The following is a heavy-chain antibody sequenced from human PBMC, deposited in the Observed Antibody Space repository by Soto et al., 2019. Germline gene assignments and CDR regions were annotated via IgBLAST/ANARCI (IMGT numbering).Heavy chain of an antibody. J-gene: IGHJ3*01. CDR3: ARGQTAGDF. D-gene: IGHD2-21*02. CDR1: GYTFNSYG. CDR2: IRVKNGNT. Sequence: QVQLVQSGGEVKKPGASVKVSCKASGYTFNSYGISWVRQAPGQGLEWMGWIRVKNGNTNYAQNFQGRFTITTDTSTSTVYMELRSLRSDDTAVYYCARGQTAGDFWGQGTMVTVSS. V-gene: IGHV1-18*01.